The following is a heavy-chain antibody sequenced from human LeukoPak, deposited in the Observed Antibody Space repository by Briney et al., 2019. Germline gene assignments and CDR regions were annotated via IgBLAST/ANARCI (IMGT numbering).Heavy chain of an antibody. D-gene: IGHD6-19*01. Sequence: ASVKVSCKASGYTFTGYYMHWVRQAPGQGLEWMGWINPNSGGTNYAQKFQGWVTMTRDTSISTAYMELSRLRSDDTAVYYCARDTPSSGWYDGYDYWGQGTLVTVSS. J-gene: IGHJ4*02. CDR2: INPNSGGT. CDR1: GYTFTGYY. V-gene: IGHV1-2*04. CDR3: ARDTPSSGWYDGYDY.